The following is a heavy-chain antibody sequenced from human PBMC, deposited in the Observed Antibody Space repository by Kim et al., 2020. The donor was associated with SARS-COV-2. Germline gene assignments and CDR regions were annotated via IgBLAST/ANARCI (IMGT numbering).Heavy chain of an antibody. J-gene: IGHJ6*02. CDR3: ARDSSGYYYRKTLDV. V-gene: IGHV3-30*15. Sequence: ESVKGRFTISRDKYKNTLYLQMSSLRAEDTAVYYCARDSSGYYYRKTLDVWGQGTTVTVSS. D-gene: IGHD3-22*01.